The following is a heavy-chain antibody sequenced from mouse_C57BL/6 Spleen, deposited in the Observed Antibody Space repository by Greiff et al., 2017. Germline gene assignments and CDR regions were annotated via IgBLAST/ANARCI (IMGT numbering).Heavy chain of an antibody. V-gene: IGHV1-82*01. CDR3: SRLYSNYDAMDY. J-gene: IGHJ4*01. CDR2: IYPGDGDT. CDR1: GYAFSSSW. Sequence: VHLVESGPELVKPGASVKISCKASGYAFSSSWMNWVKQRPGKGLEWIGRIYPGDGDTNYNGKFKGKATLTADKSSSTAYMQLSSLTSEDAAVYFCSRLYSNYDAMDYWGQGTSGTVSS. D-gene: IGHD2-5*01.